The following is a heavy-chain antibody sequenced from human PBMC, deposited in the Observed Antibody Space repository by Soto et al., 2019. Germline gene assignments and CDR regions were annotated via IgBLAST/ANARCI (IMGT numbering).Heavy chain of an antibody. J-gene: IGHJ6*02. CDR3: ARSQGGSSSLDIYYYYYYGMDV. V-gene: IGHV1-69*01. CDR2: IIHIFGTA. Sequence: QVQLVQSGAEVKKPGSSVKVSCTAPGGTFSSYAISWVRQAPGQGLEWMGGIIHIFGTANYAQKFQGRVKITAVESTGTGYMELSSLRSEDTAVYYCARSQGGSSSLDIYYYYYYGMDVWGQGTTVTVSS. D-gene: IGHD2-15*01. CDR1: GGTFSSYA.